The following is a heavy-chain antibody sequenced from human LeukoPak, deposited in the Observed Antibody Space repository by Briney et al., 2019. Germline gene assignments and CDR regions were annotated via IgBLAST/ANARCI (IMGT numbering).Heavy chain of an antibody. D-gene: IGHD6-19*01. V-gene: IGHV3-53*01. CDR1: GFTVSSNY. CDR2: IYSGGST. CDR3: ARRRYSSGWGLNYWYFDL. Sequence: GGSLRLSCAASGFTVSSNYMSWVRQAPGKGLEWVSVIYSGGSTYYADSVKGRFTISRDNSKNTPYLQMNSLRAEDTAVYYCARRRYSSGWGLNYWYFDLWGRGTLVTVSS. J-gene: IGHJ2*01.